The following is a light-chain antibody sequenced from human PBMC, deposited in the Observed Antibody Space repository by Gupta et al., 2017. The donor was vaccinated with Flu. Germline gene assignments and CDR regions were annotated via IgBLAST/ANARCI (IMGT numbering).Light chain of an antibody. CDR3: QTWGTGFWV. CDR1: SGHSSYT. J-gene: IGLJ3*02. V-gene: IGLV4-69*01. Sequence: QLVLTQSPSASASLGASVTLTCALSSGHSSYTIVWHQQQPEKGPRYLMKVNSDGSHNKRDGIPDRFSGSSSGAERYLTISSLQSEDEADYYCQTWGTGFWVFGGGTKLTVL. CDR2: VNSDGSH.